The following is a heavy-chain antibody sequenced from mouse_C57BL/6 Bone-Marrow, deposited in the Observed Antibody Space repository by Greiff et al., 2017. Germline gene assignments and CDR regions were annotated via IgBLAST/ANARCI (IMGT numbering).Heavy chain of an antibody. J-gene: IGHJ2*01. CDR1: GFTFTDYY. Sequence: EVKVVESGGGLVQPGGSLSLSCAASGFTFTDYYMSWVRQPPGKALEWLGFIRNKANGYTTEYSASVKGRFTISRDNSQSILYLQMNALRAEDSATYYCARCGYGYFDYWGQGTTLTVSS. V-gene: IGHV7-3*01. D-gene: IGHD1-1*01. CDR2: IRNKANGYTT. CDR3: ARCGYGYFDY.